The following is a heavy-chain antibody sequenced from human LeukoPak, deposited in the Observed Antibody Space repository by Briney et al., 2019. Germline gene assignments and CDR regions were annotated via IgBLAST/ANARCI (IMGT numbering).Heavy chain of an antibody. D-gene: IGHD3-16*01. Sequence: NPSETLSLTCTVSGGSISSGGYSWSWIRQPPGKGLEWIGYIYHSGSTYYNPSLKSRVTISVDRSKNQFSLKLSSVTAADTAVYYCARGGADRWFDPWGQGTLVTVSS. CDR1: GGSISSGGYS. V-gene: IGHV4-30-2*01. CDR2: IYHSGST. J-gene: IGHJ5*02. CDR3: ARGGADRWFDP.